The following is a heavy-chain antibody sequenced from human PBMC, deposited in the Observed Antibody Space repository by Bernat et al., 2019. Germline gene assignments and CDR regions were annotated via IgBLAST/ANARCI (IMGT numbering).Heavy chain of an antibody. J-gene: IGHJ4*02. Sequence: EVQLLESGGGLVQPGGSLRLSCAASGFTFDNYAMSWVRQAPGMGLGWVSAITDSGGATFHSDYVKGRFTISRANSKDTLYLQMMSLRAEDTAVYHCVKGSDSSRPYYFDYWGQGTLVIVSS. CDR3: VKGSDSSRPYYFDY. V-gene: IGHV3-23*01. CDR1: GFTFDNYA. D-gene: IGHD6-13*01. CDR2: ITDSGGAT.